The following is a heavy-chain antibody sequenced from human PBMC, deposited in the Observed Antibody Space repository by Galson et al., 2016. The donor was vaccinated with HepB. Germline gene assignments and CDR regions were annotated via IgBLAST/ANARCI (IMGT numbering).Heavy chain of an antibody. CDR3: ARYTWIHLWPTAYVDY. CDR1: GGSISTYY. CDR2: IYYRGST. Sequence: ETLSLTCTVSGGSISTYYWSWIRQPPGKGLEWIGYIYYRGSTNYNPSLKSRVTISVDTSKNQFSLKLSSVTAADTAVYYCARYTWIHLWPTAYVDYWGQGTLVTVSS. J-gene: IGHJ4*02. D-gene: IGHD5-18*01. V-gene: IGHV4-59*01.